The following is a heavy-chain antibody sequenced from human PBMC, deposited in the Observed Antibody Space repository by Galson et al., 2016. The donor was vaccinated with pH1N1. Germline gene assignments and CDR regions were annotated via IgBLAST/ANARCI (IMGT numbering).Heavy chain of an antibody. CDR1: GFTFDAFA. J-gene: IGHJ2*01. V-gene: IGHV3-9*01. CDR2: ITWNSHVI. Sequence: SLRLSCAASGFTFDAFAMHWVRQVPGKGLEWVSVITWNSHVIDYADSVKGRFTISRDNARNSLYLQMNNLRPEDTAFYYCAKDHCSHGDTNCFCFDLWGRGTLVTVSS. D-gene: IGHD4-17*01. CDR3: AKDHCSHGDTNCFCFDL.